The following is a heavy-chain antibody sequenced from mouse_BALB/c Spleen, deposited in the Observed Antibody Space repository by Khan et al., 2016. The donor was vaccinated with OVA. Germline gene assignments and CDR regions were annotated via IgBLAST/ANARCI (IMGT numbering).Heavy chain of an antibody. CDR1: GYSITSDYA. J-gene: IGHJ3*01. D-gene: IGHD3-3*01. CDR3: ARGRAY. CDR2: ISYSGST. V-gene: IGHV3-2*02. Sequence: EVQLQESGPGLVKPSQSLSLTCTVTGYSITSDYAWNWIRQFPGNKLEWMGYISYSGSTSYTPFLKSRISIPRDTSKNQFFLQLNSVTTEDTATYYCARGRAYWGQGTLVTVSA.